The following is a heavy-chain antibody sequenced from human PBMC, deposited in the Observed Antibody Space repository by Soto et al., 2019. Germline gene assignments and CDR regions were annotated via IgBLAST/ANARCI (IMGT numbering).Heavy chain of an antibody. V-gene: IGHV3-30*04. J-gene: IGHJ3*01. D-gene: IGHD3-10*01. CDR1: GFSFSTYA. CDR3: ARDGGGFGELLLNSYDAFDL. Sequence: PGGSLRLSCTASGFSFSTYAMYWVRQAPGKGLEWVAIISYDGSNAQYADSVKGRFTVARDNSKNALYLQMRSLTAEDTAVYYCARDGGGFGELLLNSYDAFDLWGQGKLVTVSS. CDR2: ISYDGSNA.